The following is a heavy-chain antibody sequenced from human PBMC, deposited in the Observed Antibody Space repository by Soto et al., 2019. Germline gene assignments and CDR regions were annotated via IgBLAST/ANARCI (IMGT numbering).Heavy chain of an antibody. V-gene: IGHV4-39*01. CDR3: ARQYQLLLDY. CDR2: IYYSGST. CDR1: GGSISSSSYY. J-gene: IGHJ4*02. D-gene: IGHD2-2*01. Sequence: SETLSLTCTVSGGSISSSSYYWGWIRQPPGKGLEWIGSIYYSGSTYYNPSLKSRVTISVDTSKNQFSLKLSSVTAADTAVYYCARQYQLLLDYWGQGTLVTVSS.